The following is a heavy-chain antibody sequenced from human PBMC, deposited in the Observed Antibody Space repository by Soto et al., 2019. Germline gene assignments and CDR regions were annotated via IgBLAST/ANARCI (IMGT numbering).Heavy chain of an antibody. V-gene: IGHV3-30*18. D-gene: IGHD3-3*01. CDR2: ISYDGSNK. Sequence: QVQLVESGGGVVQPGRSLRLSCAASGFTFSSYGMHWVRQAPGKGLEWVAVISYDGSNKYYADSVKGRFTISRDNSKNTLYLPMNSLRAEDTAVYYCAKSPGGYYSFDIWGQGTMVTVSS. J-gene: IGHJ3*02. CDR1: GFTFSSYG. CDR3: AKSPGGYYSFDI.